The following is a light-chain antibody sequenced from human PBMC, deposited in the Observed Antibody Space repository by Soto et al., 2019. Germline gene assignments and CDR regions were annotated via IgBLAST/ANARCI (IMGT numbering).Light chain of an antibody. Sequence: VLTQSPATLSVSPGESATLSCRASQSVRTSYLAWYQQKPGQAPRLLIYGASNRATGIPDRFSGSGSGTDFTLTISRLEPEDFAVYYCQQYGSSGTFGQGTKVDIK. V-gene: IGKV3-20*01. J-gene: IGKJ1*01. CDR1: QSVRTSY. CDR2: GAS. CDR3: QQYGSSGT.